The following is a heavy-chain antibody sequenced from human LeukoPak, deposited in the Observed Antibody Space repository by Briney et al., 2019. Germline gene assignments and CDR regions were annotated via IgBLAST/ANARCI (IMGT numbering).Heavy chain of an antibody. J-gene: IGHJ4*02. V-gene: IGHV1-46*01. CDR1: GYTFTSYY. CDR2: INPSGGST. Sequence: GASVKVSCKASGYTFTSYYMHWVRQAPGQGLEWMGIINPSGGSTSYAQKFQGRVTMTRDTSTSTVYMELSSLRSEDTAVYYCAREISSKTYYYDSGGYYRFWGQGTLVTVSS. D-gene: IGHD3-22*01. CDR3: AREISSKTYYYDSGGYYRF.